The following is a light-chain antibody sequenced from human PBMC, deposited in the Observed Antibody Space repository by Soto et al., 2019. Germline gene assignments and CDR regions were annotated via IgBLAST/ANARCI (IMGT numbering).Light chain of an antibody. CDR1: SSDVGSYNR. CDR3: SSFTSNSVV. V-gene: IGLV2-18*02. Sequence: QSALTQPPSVSGSPGQSVTISCTGTSSDVGSYNRVSWYQQPPGTAPKLIIYEVTNRPSGVPDRFSGSKSGNTASLAISGLQAEDEADYYWSSFTSNSVVFGEGTKLTVL. J-gene: IGLJ2*01. CDR2: EVT.